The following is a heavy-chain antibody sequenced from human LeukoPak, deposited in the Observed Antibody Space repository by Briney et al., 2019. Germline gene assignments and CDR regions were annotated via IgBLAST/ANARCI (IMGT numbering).Heavy chain of an antibody. CDR1: GGSISSSNW. CDR3: ARQKGYSSSWYVGY. J-gene: IGHJ4*02. D-gene: IGHD6-13*01. CDR2: INHSGST. V-gene: IGHV4-4*02. Sequence: SETLSLTCAVSGGSISSSNWWSWIRQPPGKGLEWIGEINHSGSTNYNPSLKSRVTISVDTSKNQFSLKLSSVTAADTAVYYCARQKGYSSSWYVGYWGQGTLVTVSS.